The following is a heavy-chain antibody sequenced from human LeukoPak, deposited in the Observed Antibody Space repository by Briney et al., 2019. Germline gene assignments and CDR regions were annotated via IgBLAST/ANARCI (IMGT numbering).Heavy chain of an antibody. D-gene: IGHD6-19*01. J-gene: IGHJ4*02. CDR3: AKGSSGWPEVGWGIDY. V-gene: IGHV3-23*01. Sequence: GGSLRLSCAASGFTFSSYAMSWVRQAPGKGLEWVSAISGSGGGVYYADSVKGLFTISRDNSKNTLYLQMNSLRADDTALYYCAKGSSGWPEVGWGIDYWGQGTLVTVSS. CDR1: GFTFSSYA. CDR2: ISGSGGGV.